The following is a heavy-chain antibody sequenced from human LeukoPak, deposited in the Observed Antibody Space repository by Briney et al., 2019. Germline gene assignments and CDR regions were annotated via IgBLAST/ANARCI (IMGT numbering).Heavy chain of an antibody. CDR2: ISYDGSNK. CDR1: GFTFSSYA. V-gene: IGHV3-30-3*01. D-gene: IGHD5-24*01. CDR3: ARDPTRDVYNRYFDY. J-gene: IGHJ4*02. Sequence: GRSLRLSCAASGFTFSSYAMHWVRQAPGKGLEWVAVISYDGSNKYYADSVKGRFTISRDNSKNTLYLQMTSLRAEDTAVYYCARDPTRDVYNRYFDYWGQGNLVTVSS.